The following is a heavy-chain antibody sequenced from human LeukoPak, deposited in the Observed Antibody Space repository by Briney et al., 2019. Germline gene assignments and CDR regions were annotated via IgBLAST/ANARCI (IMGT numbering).Heavy chain of an antibody. D-gene: IGHD3-22*01. CDR2: ISYDGSNK. CDR1: GFTFSSYA. V-gene: IGHV3-30-3*01. Sequence: GGSLRLSCAASGFTFSSYAMHWVRQAPGKGLEWVAVISYDGSNKYYADSVKGRFTISRGNSKNTLYLQINSLRAEDTAVYYCARVRSSWYYYDSSGYSPDAFDIWGQGTMVTVSS. J-gene: IGHJ3*02. CDR3: ARVRSSWYYYDSSGYSPDAFDI.